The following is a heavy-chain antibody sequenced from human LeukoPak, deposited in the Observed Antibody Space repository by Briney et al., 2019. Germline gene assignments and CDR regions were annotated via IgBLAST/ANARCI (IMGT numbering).Heavy chain of an antibody. D-gene: IGHD2-2*01. CDR2: IYRSGST. CDR1: GYSISSGYY. Sequence: SETLSLTCTVSGYSISSGYYWVWIRQPPGKRLEWIGSIYRSGSTNYNPSLKSRVTISVDTSQNQFSLKVNSVTAADTAVYYCARGDCSSTICYSPMDVWGKGTTVTVSS. J-gene: IGHJ6*03. CDR3: ARGDCSSTICYSPMDV. V-gene: IGHV4-38-2*02.